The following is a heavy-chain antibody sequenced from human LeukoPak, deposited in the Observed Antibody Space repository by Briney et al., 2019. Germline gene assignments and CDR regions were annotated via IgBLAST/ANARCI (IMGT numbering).Heavy chain of an antibody. V-gene: IGHV3-48*04. CDR1: GFTFSSYS. CDR3: AREEGISSSWYGDYYYYYYMDV. Sequence: GGSLRLSCAASGFTFSSYSMNWVRQAPGKGLEWVSYISSSSSTIYYADSVKGRFTISRDNAKNSLYLQMNSLRAEDTAVYYCAREEGISSSWYGDYYYYYYMDVWGKGTTVTVSS. J-gene: IGHJ6*03. D-gene: IGHD6-13*01. CDR2: ISSSSSTI.